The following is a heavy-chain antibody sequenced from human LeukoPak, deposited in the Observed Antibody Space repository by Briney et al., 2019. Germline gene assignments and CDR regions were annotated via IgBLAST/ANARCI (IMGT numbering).Heavy chain of an antibody. V-gene: IGHV3-21*01. CDR3: ARDRLRGDYDSSGYWSPDAFDI. D-gene: IGHD3-22*01. J-gene: IGHJ3*02. CDR1: GFTFSNYS. Sequence: GGSLRLSCAASGFTFSNYSMNWVRQAPGKGLEWVSSISSSSSYIYYADSVKGRFTISRDNAKNSLYLQMNSLRAEDTAVYYCARDRLRGDYDSSGYWSPDAFDIWGQGTMVTVSS. CDR2: ISSSSSYI.